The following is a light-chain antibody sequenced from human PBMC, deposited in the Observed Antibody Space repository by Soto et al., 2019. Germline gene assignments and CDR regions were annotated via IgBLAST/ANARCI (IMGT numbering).Light chain of an antibody. Sequence: MVMTQSPATLSVSPGDRATLSCRASQSVGSNLAWYQQKPGQAPRLLIYGASTRATGIPARFSGSGSGTEFTLTISSLQSEDFAVYYCQQYNNWPRTFGLGTKVDIK. CDR3: QQYNNWPRT. CDR2: GAS. V-gene: IGKV3-15*01. J-gene: IGKJ1*01. CDR1: QSVGSN.